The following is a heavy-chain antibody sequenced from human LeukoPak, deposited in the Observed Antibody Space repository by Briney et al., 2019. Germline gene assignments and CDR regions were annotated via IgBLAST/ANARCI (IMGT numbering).Heavy chain of an antibody. D-gene: IGHD2-2*01. CDR1: GYSFTSYW. Sequence: GESLKISCRGSGYSFTSYWIGWVRQMPGKGLEWMGIIYPGDSDTRYSPSFQGQVTISADKSISTAYLQWSSLKASDTAMYYCGRAICSSTSCYYMDVWGKGTTVTVSS. V-gene: IGHV5-51*01. CDR3: GRAICSSTSCYYMDV. CDR2: IYPGDSDT. J-gene: IGHJ6*03.